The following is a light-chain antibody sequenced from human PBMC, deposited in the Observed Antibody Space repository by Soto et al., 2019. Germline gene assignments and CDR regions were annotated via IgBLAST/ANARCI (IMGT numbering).Light chain of an antibody. J-gene: IGLJ1*01. V-gene: IGLV1-44*01. CDR3: AAWDDSLNVV. Sequence: QSVLTQPPSASGTPGQRVTISCSGSSSNIGSNTVNWYQQLPGTPPKLLIYSNNQRPSGVPDRFSGSKSGTSASLAISGLQSEDEADYYCAAWDDSLNVVFGTGTKVTVL. CDR2: SNN. CDR1: SSNIGSNT.